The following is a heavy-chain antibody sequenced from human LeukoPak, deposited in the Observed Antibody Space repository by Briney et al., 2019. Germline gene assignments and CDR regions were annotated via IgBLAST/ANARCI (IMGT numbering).Heavy chain of an antibody. CDR1: GYTFTTHD. CDR3: VRTPPNWGFDY. V-gene: IGHV1-8*01. CDR2: MSPNSGDT. D-gene: IGHD7-27*01. Sequence: ASVKVSCKASGYTFTTHDINWVRQATGQGLEWLGWMSPNSGDTGYAQKFQGRVTMTSDSSISTAYMELSSLRSEDTAIYYCVRTPPNWGFDYWGQGTLVTISS. J-gene: IGHJ4*02.